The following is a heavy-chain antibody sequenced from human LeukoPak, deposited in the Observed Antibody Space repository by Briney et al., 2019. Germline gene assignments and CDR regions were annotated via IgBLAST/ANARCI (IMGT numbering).Heavy chain of an antibody. J-gene: IGHJ4*02. CDR3: AGELGGSGFDY. V-gene: IGHV3-48*03. D-gene: IGHD6-19*01. Sequence: GGSLTLACAASGFTFSSYEMNWVRHAPGKGLEWISYSSSSGYTTQYADSVKVRFTISRDNVKNSLYLQMNSVRAVDTAVYYCAGELGGSGFDYWGQGTLVTVSS. CDR2: SSSSGYTT. CDR1: GFTFSSYE.